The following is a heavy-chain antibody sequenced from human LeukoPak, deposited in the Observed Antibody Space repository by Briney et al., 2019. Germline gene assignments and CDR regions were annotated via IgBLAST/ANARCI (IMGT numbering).Heavy chain of an antibody. CDR3: ARPARLYCSGGSCYAGYYGMDV. J-gene: IGHJ6*02. CDR2: IQYGGSNK. CDR1: GFTFSRYG. D-gene: IGHD2-15*01. Sequence: AGGSLRLSCAASGFTFSRYGMHWVRQAPGKGLEWVAFIQYGGSNKYYADSVKGRFTISRDNSKNTLYLQMNSLRAEDTAVYYCARPARLYCSGGSCYAGYYGMDVWGQGTTVTVSS. V-gene: IGHV3-30*02.